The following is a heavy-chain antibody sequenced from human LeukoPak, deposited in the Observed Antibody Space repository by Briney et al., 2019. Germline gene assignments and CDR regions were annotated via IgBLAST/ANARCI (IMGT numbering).Heavy chain of an antibody. J-gene: IGHJ5*02. Sequence: PGGSLRLSXAASGFTFDDYGMSWVRQAPGKGMEWVSGINWNGGSTGYADSVKGRFTISRDNAKNSLYLQMNSLRAEDTALYYCARNIVVVPAANNWFDPWGQGTLVTVSS. V-gene: IGHV3-20*04. CDR2: INWNGGST. CDR3: ARNIVVVPAANNWFDP. CDR1: GFTFDDYG. D-gene: IGHD2-2*01.